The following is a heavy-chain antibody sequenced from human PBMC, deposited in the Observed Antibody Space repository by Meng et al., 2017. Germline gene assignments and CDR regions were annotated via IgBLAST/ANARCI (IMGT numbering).Heavy chain of an antibody. V-gene: IGHV3-11*01. Sequence: QGRLVGPGGGLVKPGGSLRLSCAASGFTFSDYYMSWIRQAPGKGLEWVSYISSSGSTIYYADSVKGRFTISRDNAKNSLYLQMNSLRAEDTAVYYCARQWELPLTYYFDYWGQGTLVTVSS. J-gene: IGHJ4*02. CDR3: ARQWELPLTYYFDY. CDR2: ISSSGSTI. D-gene: IGHD1-26*01. CDR1: GFTFSDYY.